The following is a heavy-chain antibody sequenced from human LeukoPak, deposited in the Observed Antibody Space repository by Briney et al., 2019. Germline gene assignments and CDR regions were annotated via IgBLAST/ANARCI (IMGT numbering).Heavy chain of an antibody. CDR1: GFTVSSNY. D-gene: IGHD1-26*01. J-gene: IGHJ4*02. Sequence: GGSLRLSCAASGFTVSSNYMSWVRQAPGKGLEWVSAISGSGGSTYYADSVKGRFTISRDNSKNTLYLQMNSLRAEDTAVYYCTREGSQSASGSYPGNDWGQGTLVTVSS. CDR3: TREGSQSASGSYPGND. V-gene: IGHV3-23*01. CDR2: ISGSGGST.